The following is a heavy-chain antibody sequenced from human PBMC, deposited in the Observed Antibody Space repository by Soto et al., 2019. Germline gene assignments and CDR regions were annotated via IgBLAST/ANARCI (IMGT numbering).Heavy chain of an antibody. CDR2: IIPIFGTA. D-gene: IGHD4-17*01. CDR1: GGTFSSYA. Sequence: QVQLVQSGAEVKKPGSSVKVSCKASGGTFSSYAISWVRQSPGQGLEWMGGIIPIFGTANYAQKFQGRVTITADESTSTAYMELNSLRSEDTAVYYCARRAYGDYGPWFDPWGQGTLVTVSS. CDR3: ARRAYGDYGPWFDP. V-gene: IGHV1-69*01. J-gene: IGHJ5*02.